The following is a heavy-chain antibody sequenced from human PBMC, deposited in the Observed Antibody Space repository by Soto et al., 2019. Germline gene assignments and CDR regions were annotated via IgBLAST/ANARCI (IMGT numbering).Heavy chain of an antibody. CDR3: ARRVEGIWDAFDI. V-gene: IGHV5-51*01. D-gene: IGHD1-1*01. CDR1: GYSFTSYW. J-gene: IGHJ3*02. CDR2: IYPGDSDT. Sequence: PGESLKISCKGSGYSFTSYWIGWVRQMPGKGLEWMGIIYPGDSDTSYSPSFQGQVTISADKSISTAYLQWSSLKASDTAMYYCARRVEGIWDAFDIWGQGTMVTVSS.